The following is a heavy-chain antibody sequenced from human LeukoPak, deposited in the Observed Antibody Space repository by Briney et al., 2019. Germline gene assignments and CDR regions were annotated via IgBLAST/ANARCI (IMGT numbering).Heavy chain of an antibody. CDR1: GGSFSGYY. V-gene: IGHV4-34*01. CDR2: FNHSGST. CDR3: ARRQRIQLWLRGAFDI. J-gene: IGHJ3*02. D-gene: IGHD5-18*01. Sequence: PSETLSLTCAVYGGSFSGYYWSWIRQPPGKGLEWIGEFNHSGSTNYNPSLKSRVTISVDTSKNQFSLKLSSVTAADTAVYYCARRQRIQLWLRGAFDIWGQGTMVTVSS.